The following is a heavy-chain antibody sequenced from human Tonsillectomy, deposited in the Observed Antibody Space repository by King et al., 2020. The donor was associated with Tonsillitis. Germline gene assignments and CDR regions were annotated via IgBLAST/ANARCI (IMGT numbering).Heavy chain of an antibody. CDR1: GGSFSAYY. D-gene: IGHD6-13*01. CDR2: INHSGST. Sequence: QVQLQQWGAGLLKPSETLSLTCAVYGGSFSAYYWSWIRQPPGKGLEWIGEINHSGSTIYNPSLKSRVTVSVDTSKNHFSLKLRFVTAADTAVYYCARGSYSSPSLYFDSWGQGILVTVSS. V-gene: IGHV4-34*01. J-gene: IGHJ4*02. CDR3: ARGSYSSPSLYFDS.